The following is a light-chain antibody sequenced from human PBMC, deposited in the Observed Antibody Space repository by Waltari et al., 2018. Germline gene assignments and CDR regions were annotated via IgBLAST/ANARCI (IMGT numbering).Light chain of an antibody. J-gene: IGLJ3*02. CDR3: ATWDDSLNALV. V-gene: IGLV1-47*01. Sequence: QSVLTQPPSTSGTPGQRVTISRSGSSSTIETNYVYWYQHLPGTTPKLLIYKSDQRSSGVPDRFSGSKSGTSASLAISGLRSEDEADYYCATWDDSLNALVFGGGTKLTVL. CDR1: SSTIETNY. CDR2: KSD.